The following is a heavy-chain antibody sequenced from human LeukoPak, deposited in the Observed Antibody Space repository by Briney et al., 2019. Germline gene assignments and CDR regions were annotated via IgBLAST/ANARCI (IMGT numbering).Heavy chain of an antibody. D-gene: IGHD3-22*01. CDR3: TTDLGQYYYDSSGYYPIDY. Sequence: GEPLRLPCAPCGFHYSNVWLRWVRQAPGKGLEWVGRYKSKSDHRITDYAAPVKGRFTISRDDSNNTLYLQMNSLKTEDTAVHYCTTDLGQYYYDSSGYYPIDYWGQGTLVTVSS. V-gene: IGHV3-15*01. J-gene: IGHJ4*02. CDR2: YKSKSDHRIT. CDR1: GFHYSNVW.